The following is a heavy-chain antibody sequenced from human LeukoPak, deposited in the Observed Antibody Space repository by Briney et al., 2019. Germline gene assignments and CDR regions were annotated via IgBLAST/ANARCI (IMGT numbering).Heavy chain of an antibody. D-gene: IGHD3-3*01. CDR2: IYHSGDT. Sequence: PSETLSLTCTVSGGSISSYYWSWIRQPPGKGLEWIGYIYHSGDTYYNRPLKNRITISKDTSKNQFSLRLSSVTAADTAVYYCARGDYNDFPYWFDPWGQGTLVTVSS. CDR3: ARGDYNDFPYWFDP. CDR1: GGSISSYY. V-gene: IGHV4-4*09. J-gene: IGHJ5*02.